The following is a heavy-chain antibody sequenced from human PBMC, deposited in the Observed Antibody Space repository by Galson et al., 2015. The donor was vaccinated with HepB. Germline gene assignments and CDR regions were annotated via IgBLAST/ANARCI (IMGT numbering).Heavy chain of an antibody. CDR1: GFTVSSYY. V-gene: IGHV3-66*01. Sequence: SLRLSCAASGFTVSSYYMSWVRQAPGKGLEWVSFIYSGGGTYYADSVKGRFTSSRDISRNTLYLQMNGLRAEDTAVYYCARVTADYFDYWGQGTLVTVSS. J-gene: IGHJ4*02. CDR3: ARVTADYFDY. CDR2: IYSGGGT. D-gene: IGHD5-18*01.